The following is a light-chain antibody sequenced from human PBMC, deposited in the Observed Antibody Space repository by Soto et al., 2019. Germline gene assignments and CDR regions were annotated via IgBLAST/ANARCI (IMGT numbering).Light chain of an antibody. J-gene: IGLJ1*01. CDR3: SSYTTSSLYV. Sequence: QSALTQPASVSGSPGQSITISCTGTSNEIDAYNFVSWYQQHPGKAHKLMIYDVSNRPSGLSYRFSGSKSGSTASLSFSVLQAEDEADYYCSSYTTSSLYVFGTGTKVTVL. CDR2: DVS. V-gene: IGLV2-14*03. CDR1: SNEIDAYNF.